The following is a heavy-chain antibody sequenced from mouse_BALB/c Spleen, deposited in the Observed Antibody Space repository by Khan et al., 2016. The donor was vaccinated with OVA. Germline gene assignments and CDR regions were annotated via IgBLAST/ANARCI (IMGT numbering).Heavy chain of an antibody. CDR3: VREWGSLFPY. J-gene: IGHJ3*01. V-gene: IGHV1-77*01. CDR1: GYIFIDYN. CDR2: ISPGSGNT. Sequence: QVQLQQSGTELARPGASVKLSCKASGYIFIDYNINWVKQRTGQGLEWIGEISPGSGNTYYNEKFKGKATLTADKSSSTAYMQISSLTSEDSAVYFCVREWGSLFPYWGQGTLITVSA. D-gene: IGHD1-3*01.